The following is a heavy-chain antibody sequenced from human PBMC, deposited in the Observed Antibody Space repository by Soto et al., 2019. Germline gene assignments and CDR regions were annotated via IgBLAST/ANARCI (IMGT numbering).Heavy chain of an antibody. D-gene: IGHD6-13*01. Sequence: DSVKVSCKASGYTFTGYYMNCVRQAPGQGLEWMGWINPNSGGTNYAQKFQGRVTMTRDTSISTAYMELSRLRSDDTAVYYCASYGYSIFPYYYYCIDFWYQGTSVTVS. CDR2: INPNSGGT. CDR1: GYTFTGYY. V-gene: IGHV1-2*02. CDR3: ASYGYSIFPYYYYCIDF. J-gene: IGHJ6*02.